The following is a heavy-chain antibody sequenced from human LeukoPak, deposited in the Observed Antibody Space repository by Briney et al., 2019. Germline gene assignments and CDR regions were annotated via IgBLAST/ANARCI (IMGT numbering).Heavy chain of an antibody. CDR1: GYSLTNGYY. Sequence: SETLSLTCTVSGYSLTNGYYWVWIRQPPGKGLEWIGAVYHSGTTYYNPSLRSRVATSVDTSKNQFSLKLSSVTAADTAVYFCARSGSYYYHYLDVWGRGTTVTVSS. CDR2: VYHSGTT. J-gene: IGHJ6*03. D-gene: IGHD3-10*01. V-gene: IGHV4-38-2*02. CDR3: ARSGSYYYHYLDV.